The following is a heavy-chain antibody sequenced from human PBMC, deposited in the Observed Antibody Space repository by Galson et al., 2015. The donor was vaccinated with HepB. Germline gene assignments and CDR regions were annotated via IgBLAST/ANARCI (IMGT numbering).Heavy chain of an antibody. CDR2: ISYDGSNK. V-gene: IGHV3-30-3*01. D-gene: IGHD3-22*01. CDR3: ARGGGGYYDSSGLDY. Sequence: SLRLSCAASGFTFSSYAMHWVRQAPGKGLEWVAVISYDGSNKYYADSVKGRFTISRDNSKNTLYLQMNSLRAEDTAVYYCARGGGGYYDSSGLDYWGQGTLVTVSS. J-gene: IGHJ4*02. CDR1: GFTFSSYA.